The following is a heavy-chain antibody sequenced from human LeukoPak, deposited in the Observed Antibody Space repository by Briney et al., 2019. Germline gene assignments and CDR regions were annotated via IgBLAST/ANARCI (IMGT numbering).Heavy chain of an antibody. D-gene: IGHD3-3*01. Sequence: PGGSLRLSCAASGFTFSSYGMHWVRQAPGKGLEWVAFIRYDGSNKYYADSVKGRFTISRDNSKNTLYLQMNSLRAEDTAVYYCAKQGVTIFGVVIAYLDYWGQGTLVTVSS. CDR3: AKQGVTIFGVVIAYLDY. V-gene: IGHV3-30*02. CDR1: GFTFSSYG. CDR2: IRYDGSNK. J-gene: IGHJ4*02.